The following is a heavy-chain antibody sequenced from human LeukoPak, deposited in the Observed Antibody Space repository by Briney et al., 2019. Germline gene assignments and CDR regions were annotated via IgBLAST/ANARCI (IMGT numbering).Heavy chain of an antibody. CDR3: ARCPSYYYDSSGYCPVRDAFDI. CDR2: INPSGGST. Sequence: ASVKVSCKASGYTFTSYYMHWVRQAPGQGLEWMGIINPSGGSTSYAQKFQGRVTMTRDTSTSTVYMELSSLRSEDTAVYYCARCPSYYYDSSGYCPVRDAFDIWGQGTMVTVSS. D-gene: IGHD3-22*01. V-gene: IGHV1-46*01. J-gene: IGHJ3*02. CDR1: GYTFTSYY.